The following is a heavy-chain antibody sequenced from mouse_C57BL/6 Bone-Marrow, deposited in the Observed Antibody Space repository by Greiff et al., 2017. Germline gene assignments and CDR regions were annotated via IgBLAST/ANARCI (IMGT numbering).Heavy chain of an antibody. CDR2: IYPGDGDT. D-gene: IGHD1-1*01. CDR1: GYAFSSSW. Sequence: VQLQESGPELVKPGASVKISCKASGYAFSSSWMNWVKQRPGKGLEWIGRIYPGDGDTNYNGKFKGKATLTADKSSSTAYMQLSSLTSEDSAVYFCARGGYYYGSSAWFAYWGQGTLVTVSA. J-gene: IGHJ3*01. CDR3: ARGGYYYGSSAWFAY. V-gene: IGHV1-82*01.